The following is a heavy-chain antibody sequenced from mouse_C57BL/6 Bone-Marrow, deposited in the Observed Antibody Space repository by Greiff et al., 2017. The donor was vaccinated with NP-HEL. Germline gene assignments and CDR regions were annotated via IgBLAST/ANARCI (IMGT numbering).Heavy chain of an antibody. Sequence: QVQLKQSGAELVRPGTSVKMSCKASGYTFTNYWIGWAKQRPGHGLEWIGDIYPGGGYTNYNEKFKGKATLTADKSSSTAYMQFSSLTSEDSAIYYCARWGGAYYAMDYWGQGTSVTVSS. CDR2: IYPGGGYT. J-gene: IGHJ4*01. V-gene: IGHV1-63*01. CDR3: ARWGGAYYAMDY. CDR1: GYTFTNYW.